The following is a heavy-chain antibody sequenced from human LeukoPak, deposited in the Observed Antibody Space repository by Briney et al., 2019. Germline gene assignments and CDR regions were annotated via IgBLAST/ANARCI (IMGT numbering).Heavy chain of an antibody. V-gene: IGHV3-30*18. D-gene: IGHD6-19*01. CDR1: GFTFSSYG. CDR2: ISYDGSNK. Sequence: SGGSLRLSCAASGFTFSSYGMPWVRQAPGKGLEWVAVISYDGSNKYYADSVKGRFTISRDNSKNTLYLQMNSLRAEDTAVYYCAKGSGWSRFDPWGQGTLVTVSS. J-gene: IGHJ5*02. CDR3: AKGSGWSRFDP.